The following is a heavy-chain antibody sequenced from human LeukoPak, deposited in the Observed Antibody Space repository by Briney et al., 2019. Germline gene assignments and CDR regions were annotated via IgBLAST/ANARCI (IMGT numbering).Heavy chain of an antibody. Sequence: GGSLRLSCAASGFTFSNYGMHWVRQAPGKGLEWEAVIPYDASDKYYADSVKGRFTISRDNSKNTLYLQMNSLRAEDTAVYYCAKDRLVGSAWYLLDYWGQGTLVTVSS. CDR2: IPYDASDK. J-gene: IGHJ4*02. D-gene: IGHD6-19*01. CDR1: GFTFSNYG. V-gene: IGHV3-30*18. CDR3: AKDRLVGSAWYLLDY.